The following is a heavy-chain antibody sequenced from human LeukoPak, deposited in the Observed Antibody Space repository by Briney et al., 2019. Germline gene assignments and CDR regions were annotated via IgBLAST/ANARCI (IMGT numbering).Heavy chain of an antibody. CDR3: GRSYHDDAWAAFDM. CDR1: GGSISTITYY. J-gene: IGHJ3*02. V-gene: IGHV4-39*07. D-gene: IGHD2-2*01. CDR2: MYYRGNT. Sequence: SETLSLTCTVSGGSISTITYYWGWIRQPPGKGLEWVGHMYYRGNTFYNPSLKSRVTISVDTSKNQFSLKLRSVTAADTAVYYCGRSYHDDAWAAFDMWGQGTVVTISS.